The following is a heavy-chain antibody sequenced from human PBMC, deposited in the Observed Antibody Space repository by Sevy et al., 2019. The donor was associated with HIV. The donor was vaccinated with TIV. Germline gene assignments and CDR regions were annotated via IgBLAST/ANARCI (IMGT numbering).Heavy chain of an antibody. CDR2: MSPNSGNT. CDR1: GYTFTSYD. J-gene: IGHJ6*02. D-gene: IGHD2-2*01. CDR3: VRILSTSYYNYHALDV. Sequence: ASVKVSYRASGYTFTSYDIHWVRQTTGQGLEWMGWMSPNSGNTGYAQKFQGRVTMTRNTSKGTAYMELSSLRSDDTAVYYCVRILSTSYYNYHALDVWGQGTTVTVSS. V-gene: IGHV1-8*01.